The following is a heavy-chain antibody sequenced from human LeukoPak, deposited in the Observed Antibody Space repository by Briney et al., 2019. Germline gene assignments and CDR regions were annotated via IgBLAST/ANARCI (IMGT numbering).Heavy chain of an antibody. V-gene: IGHV3-20*04. D-gene: IGHD3-9*01. J-gene: IGHJ5*02. Sequence: AGSLSLSCAASGFTFDDYCMSWVRQPPGKGLEWVSGINWNGGSTGYAYSVKGRFTISSDNAKNSLYLQMNSLRAEDTALYYCARSSLRYFDWLYNWFDPWGQGTLVTVSS. CDR3: ARSSLRYFDWLYNWFDP. CDR1: GFTFDDYC. CDR2: INWNGGST.